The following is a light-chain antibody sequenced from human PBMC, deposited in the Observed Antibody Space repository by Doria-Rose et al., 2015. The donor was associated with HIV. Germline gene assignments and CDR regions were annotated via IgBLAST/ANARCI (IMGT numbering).Light chain of an antibody. CDR3: HQYGTSWT. J-gene: IGKJ1*01. CDR2: DGS. V-gene: IGKV3-20*01. CDR1: QRFSSTY. Sequence: LTQSPGTLALSPGEIATLSCRACQRFSSTYLAWYQQRPHQAPSLLIHDGSTTDTGIPDRFSASGSGTDFTRTINRLEPEDFALYYCHQYGTSWTFGQGTKVEI.